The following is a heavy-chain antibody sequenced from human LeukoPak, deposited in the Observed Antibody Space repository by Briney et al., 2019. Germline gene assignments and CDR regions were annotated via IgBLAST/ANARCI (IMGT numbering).Heavy chain of an antibody. CDR1: GYTFTSYY. Sequence: ASVKVSCKASGYTFTSYYMHWVRQAPGQGLEWMGIINPSGGSTSYAQKFQGRVTMTRDTSTSTVYMELSSLRSEDTAVYYCARDPRYFDWSYDAFDIWGQGTMVTVSS. V-gene: IGHV1-46*01. D-gene: IGHD3-9*01. CDR3: ARDPRYFDWSYDAFDI. J-gene: IGHJ3*02. CDR2: INPSGGST.